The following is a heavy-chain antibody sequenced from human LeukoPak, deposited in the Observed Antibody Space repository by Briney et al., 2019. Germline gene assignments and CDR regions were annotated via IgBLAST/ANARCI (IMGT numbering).Heavy chain of an antibody. CDR3: AKDDRIQTRRYSYNY. Sequence: PGGSLRLSCAASGFTFSNYAMHWVRQAPGKGLEWVSVISGSGGSTSYADSVKGRFTISRDNSMNTLYLQMNSLRAEDTAVYYCAKDDRIQTRRYSYNYWGQGTLVTVSS. CDR1: GFTFSNYA. CDR2: ISGSGGST. D-gene: IGHD5-18*01. V-gene: IGHV3-23*01. J-gene: IGHJ4*02.